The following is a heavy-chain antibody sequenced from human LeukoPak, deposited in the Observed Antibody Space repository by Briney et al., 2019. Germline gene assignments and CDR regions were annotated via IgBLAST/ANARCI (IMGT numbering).Heavy chain of an antibody. CDR2: IYYSGRT. V-gene: IGHV4-39*01. D-gene: IGHD6-19*01. CDR1: GGSISSSSYY. Sequence: PSETLSLTCTVSGGSISSSSYYWGWIRQPPGKGLEWIGSIYYSGRTYYNPSLKSRVTISVDTSKNQFSLKLSSVTAADTAVYYCARQAAVAGRKYFDYWGQGTLVTVSS. J-gene: IGHJ4*02. CDR3: ARQAAVAGRKYFDY.